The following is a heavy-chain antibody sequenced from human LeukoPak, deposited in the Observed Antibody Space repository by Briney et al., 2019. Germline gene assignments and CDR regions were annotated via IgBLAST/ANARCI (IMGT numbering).Heavy chain of an antibody. Sequence: GGSLRPSCAASGFTFSTYAMSWVRQVPGKGLEWVSAISGSGGSTYYADSVKGRFTFSRDNSKNTLYLQMNSLRAEDTAIYYCAKDLLSGSGSSCYDYWSQGTLVTVSS. D-gene: IGHD2-15*01. V-gene: IGHV3-23*01. J-gene: IGHJ4*02. CDR1: GFTFSTYA. CDR2: ISGSGGST. CDR3: AKDLLSGSGSSCYDY.